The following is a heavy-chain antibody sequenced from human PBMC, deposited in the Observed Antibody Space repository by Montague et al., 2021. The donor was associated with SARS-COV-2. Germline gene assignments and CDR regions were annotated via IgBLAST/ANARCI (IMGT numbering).Heavy chain of an antibody. Sequence: SETLSLTCTVSAGSISSHYWSWIRQPPGKALGGIGYVYYTGRTKYNHSLKSRVTMSVDTPKNRFSLSLRSLTAADTAVYYCTRAQNTCFIANCVNYFDIWGLGALVTVSS. V-gene: IGHV4-59*11. CDR3: TRAQNTCFIANCVNYFDI. D-gene: IGHD1-1*01. CDR1: AGSISSHY. J-gene: IGHJ4*02. CDR2: VYYTGRT.